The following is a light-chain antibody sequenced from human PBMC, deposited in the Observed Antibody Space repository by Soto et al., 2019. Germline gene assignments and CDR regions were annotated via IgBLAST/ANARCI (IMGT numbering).Light chain of an antibody. CDR2: AAS. CDR3: QQYGKT. J-gene: IGKJ1*01. CDR1: QSVSSSF. Sequence: EIVLTQSPGTVSLSPGGRATLSCRASQSVSSSFLAWYQQKPGQAPRLLIYAASSRATGIPDRFTGSGSGTDFTLTISRLEPEDVAIYYCQQYGKTFGLRNKVEIK. V-gene: IGKV3-20*01.